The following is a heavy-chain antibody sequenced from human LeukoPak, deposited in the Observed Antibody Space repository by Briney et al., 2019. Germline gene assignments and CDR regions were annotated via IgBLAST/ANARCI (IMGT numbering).Heavy chain of an antibody. Sequence: QPGGSLRLSCAAYGFTFSAYWMHWVRQVPGKGLVWVSRINTDGSIISYADSVKGRFTISRDNAKNTLYLQMNSLRVEDTAVYYCARSSLGGRGDYWGQGTLVTVSS. J-gene: IGHJ4*02. CDR2: INTDGSII. CDR3: ARSSLGGRGDY. V-gene: IGHV3-74*01. D-gene: IGHD1-26*01. CDR1: GFTFSAYW.